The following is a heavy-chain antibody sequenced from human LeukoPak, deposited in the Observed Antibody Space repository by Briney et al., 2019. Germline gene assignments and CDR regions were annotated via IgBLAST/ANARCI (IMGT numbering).Heavy chain of an antibody. Sequence: GESLKISCAASGLTVSSHYMSWVRQAPGKGLEWVSLVYSDGSTYYADSVKGRFTISRDNSKNTLYLQMNSLRAEDTAVYYCARALYYFDYWGQGTLVTVSS. CDR3: ARALYYFDY. CDR1: GLTVSSHY. V-gene: IGHV3-53*01. CDR2: VYSDGST. J-gene: IGHJ4*02.